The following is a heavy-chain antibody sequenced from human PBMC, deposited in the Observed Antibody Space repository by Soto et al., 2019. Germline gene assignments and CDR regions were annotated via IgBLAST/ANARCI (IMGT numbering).Heavy chain of an antibody. D-gene: IGHD3-22*01. V-gene: IGHV4-39*01. J-gene: IGHJ5*02. CDR1: GGSILDSTYY. CDR2: IFYSGGT. CDR3: ARQASGYYYGWFDP. Sequence: QLLLQESGPGLVKPSETLSLTCTVSGGSILDSTYYWAWIRQSPGKGLEWIGTIFYSGGTFYTPSLTSRVTMSVDTSNNPFSLKLSSVTAADTAVYYCARQASGYYYGWFDPWGQGTLVTVSS.